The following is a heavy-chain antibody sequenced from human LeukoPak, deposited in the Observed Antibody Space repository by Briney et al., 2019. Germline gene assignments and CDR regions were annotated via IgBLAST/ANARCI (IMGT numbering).Heavy chain of an antibody. CDR3: ASRSGWYFYYFDY. Sequence: PSETLSLTCTVSGGSISSSSYYWGWIRQPPGKGLEWIGSTHHSGTTYYNPSLKSRVTISIDTFKNQFSLMLSSVTAADTAVYYCASRSGWYFYYFDYWGQGTLVTVSS. CDR2: THHSGTT. CDR1: GGSISSSSYY. D-gene: IGHD6-19*01. V-gene: IGHV4-39*07. J-gene: IGHJ4*02.